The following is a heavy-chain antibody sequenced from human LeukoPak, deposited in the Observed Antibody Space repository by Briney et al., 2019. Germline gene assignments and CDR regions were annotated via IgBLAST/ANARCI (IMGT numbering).Heavy chain of an antibody. CDR2: ISDTAGTT. Sequence: GGSLRLSCAASGFSFTNHAMTWVRQAPGEGLQWLSTISDTAGTTFYADSVQGRFTISRDVSNNTLYLQMGGLRADDTAVYYCARDTRGYFDYWGQGTLVTVSS. D-gene: IGHD3-10*01. J-gene: IGHJ4*02. V-gene: IGHV3-23*01. CDR1: GFSFTNHA. CDR3: ARDTRGYFDY.